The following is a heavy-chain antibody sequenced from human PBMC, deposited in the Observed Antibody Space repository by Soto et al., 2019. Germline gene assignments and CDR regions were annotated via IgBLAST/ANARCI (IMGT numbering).Heavy chain of an antibody. CDR3: ARGLYSGWQYFGY. J-gene: IGHJ4*02. Sequence: EVQLVESGGGLVQPGGSLRLSCAASGFTVSSNYMSWVRQAPGKGLEWVSVIYSGGSTYYADSVKGRFTISRDNSKNKRYLQMNSLRAEDTAVYYCARGLYSGWQYFGYWGQGTLVTVSS. V-gene: IGHV3-66*01. CDR1: GFTVSSNY. D-gene: IGHD5-12*01. CDR2: IYSGGST.